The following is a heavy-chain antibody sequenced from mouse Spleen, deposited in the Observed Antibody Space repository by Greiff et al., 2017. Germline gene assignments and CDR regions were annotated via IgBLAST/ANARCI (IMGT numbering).Heavy chain of an antibody. D-gene: IGHD2-14*01. V-gene: IGHV5-6-4*01. Sequence: DVKLVESGGGLVKLGGSLKLSCAASGFTFSSYYMSWVRQTPEKRLEWVATISSGGGSTYYPDSVKGRFTISRDNAKNTLYLQMSSLNSEDTAVYYCARSHRYTWFAYWGQGTLVTVSA. CDR2: ISSGGGST. CDR3: ARSHRYTWFAY. J-gene: IGHJ3*01. CDR1: GFTFSSYY.